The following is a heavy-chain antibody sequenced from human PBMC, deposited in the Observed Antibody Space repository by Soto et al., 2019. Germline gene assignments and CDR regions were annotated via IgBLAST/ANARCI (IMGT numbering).Heavy chain of an antibody. D-gene: IGHD6-19*01. CDR3: AKDGQYSSGWSLLCYFDY. J-gene: IGHJ4*02. Sequence: GGSLRLSCAASGFTFSSYGMHWVRQAPGKGLEWVAVISYDGSNKYYADSVKGRFTISRDNSKNTLYLQMNSLRAEDTAVYYCAKDGQYSSGWSLLCYFDYWGQGPLVTVSS. CDR1: GFTFSSYG. V-gene: IGHV3-30*18. CDR2: ISYDGSNK.